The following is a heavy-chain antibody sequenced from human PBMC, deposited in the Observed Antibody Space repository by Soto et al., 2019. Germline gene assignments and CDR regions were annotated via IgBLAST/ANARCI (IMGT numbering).Heavy chain of an antibody. CDR3: ARDRRDYYDEAFDI. J-gene: IGHJ3*02. CDR1: GGSISSGDYY. CDR2: IYYSGST. D-gene: IGHD3-22*01. V-gene: IGHV4-30-4*01. Sequence: SETLSLTCTVSGGSISSGDYYWSWIRQPPGKGLEWIGYIYYSGSTYYNPSLKSRVTISVDTSKNQFSLKLSSVTAADTAVYYCARDRRDYYDEAFDIWGQGTMVT.